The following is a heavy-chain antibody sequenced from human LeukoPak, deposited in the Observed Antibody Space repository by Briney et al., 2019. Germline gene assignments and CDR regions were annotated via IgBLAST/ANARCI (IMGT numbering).Heavy chain of an antibody. D-gene: IGHD6-13*01. CDR1: SGSISSSTYY. V-gene: IGHV4-39*02. J-gene: IGHJ4*02. CDR2: IYYSGST. CDR3: AGEGSAATGPFDY. Sequence: SETLSLTCTVSSGSISSSTYYWDWIRQPPGKGLEWIGSIYYSGSTYYNPSLKSRVTISVDTSKNHFSLKLSSVTAADTAVYYCAGEGSAATGPFDYWGQGTLVTVSS.